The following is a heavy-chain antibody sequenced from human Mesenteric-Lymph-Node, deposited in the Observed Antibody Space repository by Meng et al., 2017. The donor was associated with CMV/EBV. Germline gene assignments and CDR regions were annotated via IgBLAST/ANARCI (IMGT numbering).Heavy chain of an antibody. Sequence: SGYIFTSLLTGWVRQMPGTGLEWMGIIYPGDSDTRYSPSVQGLVTISADKSISTAYTQCSNLNAPDTAIYYWERQEGSSSWTDNFDYWGQGTLVTVSS. V-gene: IGHV5-51*01. J-gene: IGHJ4*02. CDR2: IYPGDSDT. CDR1: GYIFTSLL. D-gene: IGHD6-13*01. CDR3: ERQEGSSSWTDNFDY.